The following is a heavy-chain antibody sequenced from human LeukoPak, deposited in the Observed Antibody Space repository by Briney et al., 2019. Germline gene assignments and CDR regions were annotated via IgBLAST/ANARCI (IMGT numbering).Heavy chain of an antibody. J-gene: IGHJ5*02. CDR2: ISAYNGNT. D-gene: IGHD2-15*01. Sequence: GASVTVSCKASGYTFTSYGISWVRQAPGQGLEWMGWISAYNGNTNYAQKLQGRVTMTTDTSTSTAYMELRSLRSDDTAVYYCARDLDVVVVAATHWFDPWGQGTLVTVSS. V-gene: IGHV1-18*01. CDR1: GYTFTSYG. CDR3: ARDLDVVVVAATHWFDP.